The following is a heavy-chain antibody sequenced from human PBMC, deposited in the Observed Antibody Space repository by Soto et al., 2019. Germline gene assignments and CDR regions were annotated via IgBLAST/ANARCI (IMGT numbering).Heavy chain of an antibody. J-gene: IGHJ6*02. Sequence: QVQLVQSGAEVKKPGASVKVSCKASGYSFTSYGISWVRQAPGQGLEWMGWISAYNGNTNYAQKLQGRVTTTTDTSTSTAYRELRSLRSDDTAVDYWARDNGFGESDVWGQGTTVTVSS. CDR3: ARDNGFGESDV. D-gene: IGHD3-10*01. CDR1: GYSFTSYG. V-gene: IGHV1-18*01. CDR2: ISAYNGNT.